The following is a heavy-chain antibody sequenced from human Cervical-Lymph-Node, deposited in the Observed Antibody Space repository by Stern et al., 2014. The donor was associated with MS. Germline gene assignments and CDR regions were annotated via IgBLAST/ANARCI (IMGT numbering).Heavy chain of an antibody. CDR1: GG. CDR2: VIPFVWTS. Sequence: QMQLVQSGAEVKKPGSSVKVSCKSSGGISWVRQAPGQVLEWMGGVIPFVWTSNYAQKFQGRVTITADTSTNTTYLHLSRLTSADTAVYYCARGSGDNWFGPWGQGTLVTVSS. D-gene: IGHD3-10*01. CDR3: ARGSGDNWFGP. J-gene: IGHJ5*02. V-gene: IGHV1-69*06.